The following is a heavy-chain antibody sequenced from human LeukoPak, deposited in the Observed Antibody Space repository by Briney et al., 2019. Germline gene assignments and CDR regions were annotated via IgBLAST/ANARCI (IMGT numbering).Heavy chain of an antibody. V-gene: IGHV3-23*01. CDR1: GFTFSSYA. J-gene: IGHJ4*02. CDR3: AKLAVAATIHDY. CDR2: ISGSGGST. D-gene: IGHD6-19*01. Sequence: GGSLRLSCAASGFTFSSYAMSWVRQAPGKGLEWVSAISGSGGSTYYADSVKGRFTISRDNRKNSLYLQMNSLRTEDTALYFCAKLAVAATIHDYWGQGTLVTVSS.